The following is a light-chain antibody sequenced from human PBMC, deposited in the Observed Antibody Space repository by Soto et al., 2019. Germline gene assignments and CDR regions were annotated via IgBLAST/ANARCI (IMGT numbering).Light chain of an antibody. CDR3: QQYNLWPQT. V-gene: IGKV3-15*01. J-gene: IGKJ1*01. Sequence: EIVMTQSPATLSVSPGERATLSCRASQSVSSNLAWYQQKPGQAPRLLIYGASTRATGIPARFGGSGSGTDFTFTISSLQSEDFAVYYCQQYNLWPQTFGQGTNVEIK. CDR1: QSVSSN. CDR2: GAS.